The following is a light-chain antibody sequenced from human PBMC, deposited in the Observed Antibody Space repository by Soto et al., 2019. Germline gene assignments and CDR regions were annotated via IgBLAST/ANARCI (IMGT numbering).Light chain of an antibody. J-gene: IGLJ1*01. CDR3: SSYAGGNNFV. CDR2: EVN. CDR1: SSDVGAYNY. Sequence: QSVLTQPPSASGSPGQSVTISCTGTSSDVGAYNYVSWYQQHPGRAPKLLIFEVNKRPSGVPDRFSGSKSGNTASLTVSGLQAEDEADYYCSSYAGGNNFVFGTGTKATVL. V-gene: IGLV2-8*01.